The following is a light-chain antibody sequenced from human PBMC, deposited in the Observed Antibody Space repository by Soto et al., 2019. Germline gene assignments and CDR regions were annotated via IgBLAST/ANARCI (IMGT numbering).Light chain of an antibody. J-gene: IGLJ1*01. V-gene: IGLV1-44*01. CDR3: AAWDDSLNGLYV. Sequence: QSVLTQPPSASGTPGQRVTISCSGSSSNIGSNTVNWYQQLPGTAPKLLIYSNNQRPSGAPDRFSSSKSGTSASLAISGLQSEDEADYYCAAWDDSLNGLYVFGTGTKVTVL. CDR1: SSNIGSNT. CDR2: SNN.